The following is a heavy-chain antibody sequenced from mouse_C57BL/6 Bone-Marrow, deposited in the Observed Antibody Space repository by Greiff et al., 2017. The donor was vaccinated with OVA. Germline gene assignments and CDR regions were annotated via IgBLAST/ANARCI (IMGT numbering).Heavy chain of an antibody. CDR3: ALIYYYGSSYLYYAMDY. D-gene: IGHD1-1*01. CDR1: GFNIKNTY. CDR2: IDPANGNT. Sequence: EVKLVESVAELVRPGASVKLSCTASGFNIKNTYMHWVKQRPEQGLEWIGRIDPANGNTKYAPKFQGQATITADTSSNTAYLQLSSLTSEDTAIYYCALIYYYGSSYLYYAMDYWGQGTSVTVSS. V-gene: IGHV14-3*01. J-gene: IGHJ4*01.